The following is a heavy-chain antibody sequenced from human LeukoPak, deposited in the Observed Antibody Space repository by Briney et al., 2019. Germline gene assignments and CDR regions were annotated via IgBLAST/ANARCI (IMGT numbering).Heavy chain of an antibody. D-gene: IGHD3-22*01. CDR3: ARHRDYYDT. V-gene: IGHV4-59*08. J-gene: IGHJ1*01. CDR1: GASISSYD. CDR2: IYYSGSA. Sequence: PSETLSLTCAVSGASISSYDWSWIRRPPGKGLEWIGYIYYSGSANYNPSLKSRVTISVDTSKNQFSLKLSSVTAADTAVYFCARHRDYYDTWGHGTLVTVSS.